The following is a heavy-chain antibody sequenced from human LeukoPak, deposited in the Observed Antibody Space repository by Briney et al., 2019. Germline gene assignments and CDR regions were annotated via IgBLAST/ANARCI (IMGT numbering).Heavy chain of an antibody. Sequence: GGSLRLSCAASGFTFSSYAMHWVRQAPGKGLEWVAVISYDGSNKYYADSVKGRFTISRDNSKNTLYLQMNSLRAEDTAVYYCAKAGSSGWSFYYYYYMDVWGKGTTVTVSS. CDR3: AKAGSSGWSFYYYYYMDV. CDR2: ISYDGSNK. V-gene: IGHV3-30*04. CDR1: GFTFSSYA. D-gene: IGHD6-19*01. J-gene: IGHJ6*03.